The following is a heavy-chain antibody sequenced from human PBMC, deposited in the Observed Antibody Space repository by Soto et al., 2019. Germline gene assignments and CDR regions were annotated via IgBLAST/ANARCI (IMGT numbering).Heavy chain of an antibody. V-gene: IGHV3-48*02. D-gene: IGHD2-15*01. J-gene: IGHJ6*02. CDR3: ARGDCSGGSCYGIDV. CDR2: IGNTLDTI. Sequence: EVQLVESEGVLVQPGGSRRLSCAASGFAFSGYTMNWVRQAPGKGLEWVAYIGNTLDTIYYADSVKGRFIISRDDAMKSVFLHVSRLRDDDTAVYYCARGDCSGGSCYGIDVWGRGTPVTVSS. CDR1: GFAFSGYT.